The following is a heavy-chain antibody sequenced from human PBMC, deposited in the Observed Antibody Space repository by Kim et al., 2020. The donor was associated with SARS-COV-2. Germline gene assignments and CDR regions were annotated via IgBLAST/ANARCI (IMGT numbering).Heavy chain of an antibody. CDR2: IYHSGST. D-gene: IGHD6-19*01. CDR3: ARLGGEGESGWYQEALDN. CDR1: GYSISSGYY. V-gene: IGHV4-38-2*01. Sequence: SETLSLTCSVSGYSISSGYYWGWIRQPPGKGLEWIGIIYHSGSTYDNPSLRSRVTISIDTSKNQFSLSLRSVTAADTAVYYCARLGGEGESGWYQEALDNGGQGALVTVSP. J-gene: IGHJ4*02.